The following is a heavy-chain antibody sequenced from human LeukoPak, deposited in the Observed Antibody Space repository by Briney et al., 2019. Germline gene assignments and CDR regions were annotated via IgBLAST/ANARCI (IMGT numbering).Heavy chain of an antibody. Sequence: SETLSLTCAVYGGSFSGYYWGWIRQPPGKGLEWIGEINHSGSTNYNPSLKSRVTISVDTSKNQFSLKLSSVTAADTAVYYCARSGAYDYVWGSETIDYWGQGTLVTVSS. J-gene: IGHJ4*02. D-gene: IGHD3-16*01. CDR2: INHSGST. CDR1: GGSFSGYY. CDR3: ARSGAYDYVWGSETIDY. V-gene: IGHV4-34*01.